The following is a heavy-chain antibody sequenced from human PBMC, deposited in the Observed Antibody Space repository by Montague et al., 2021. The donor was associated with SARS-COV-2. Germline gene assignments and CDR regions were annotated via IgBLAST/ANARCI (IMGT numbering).Heavy chain of an antibody. D-gene: IGHD3-9*01. V-gene: IGHV4-59*08. J-gene: IGHJ4*02. Sequence: SETLSLTCTVSGVSVTDYYWSWIRQPPGKGLEWVGDVLYNKGTNSNPSLKSRVAISVDTSKNQFSLRLTSVTAADPAFYYCVRLPHYDGLNGPPDFWDQGTLVTVSS. CDR2: VLYNKGT. CDR3: VRLPHYDGLNGPPDF. CDR1: GVSVTDYY.